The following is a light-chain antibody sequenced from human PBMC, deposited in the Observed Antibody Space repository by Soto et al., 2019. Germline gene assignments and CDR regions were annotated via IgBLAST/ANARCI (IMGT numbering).Light chain of an antibody. CDR1: QSVSSHY. Sequence: EIVLTQSPGTLSLSPGERATLSCRAGQSVSSHYLTWYQQKPGQAPRLLMYGAYYRAAGIPDRFSGSGSGTDFTLTITRLEPEDFAVYYCQHYDTSPRLTFGGGTKLEI. V-gene: IGKV3-20*01. CDR2: GAY. J-gene: IGKJ4*01. CDR3: QHYDTSPRLT.